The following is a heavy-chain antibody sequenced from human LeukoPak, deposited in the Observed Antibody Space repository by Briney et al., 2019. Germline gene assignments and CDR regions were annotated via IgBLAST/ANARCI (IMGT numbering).Heavy chain of an antibody. V-gene: IGHV3-11*01. D-gene: IGHD1-26*01. J-gene: IGHJ4*02. CDR3: ARCPVKMGPKYYFDY. CDR2: ISSSGSTI. Sequence: GGSLRLSCAASGFTFSDYYMSWIRQAPGKGLEWVSYISSSGSTIYYADSVKGRFTISRDNAKNSLYLQMNSLRAEDTAVYYCARCPVKMGPKYYFDYWGQGTLVTVSS. CDR1: GFTFSDYY.